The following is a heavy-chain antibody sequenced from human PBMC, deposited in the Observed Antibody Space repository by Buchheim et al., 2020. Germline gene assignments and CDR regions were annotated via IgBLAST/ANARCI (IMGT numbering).Heavy chain of an antibody. J-gene: IGHJ4*02. D-gene: IGHD3-22*01. V-gene: IGHV3-21*01. CDR1: GFTFSSYS. CDR3: ARVGRSYYDSSGYYFDY. CDR2: ISSSSSYI. Sequence: EVQLVESGGGLVKPGGSLRLSCAASGFTFSSYSMNWVRQAPGKGLEWVSSISSSSSYIYYADSVKGLFTISRDNAKNSLYLQMNSLRAEDTAVYYCARVGRSYYDSSGYYFDYWGQGTL.